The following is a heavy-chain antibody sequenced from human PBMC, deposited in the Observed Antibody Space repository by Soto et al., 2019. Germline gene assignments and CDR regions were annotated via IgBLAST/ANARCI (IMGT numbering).Heavy chain of an antibody. J-gene: IGHJ4*02. CDR3: AHRSGGYNDFDY. D-gene: IGHD5-12*01. Sequence: QITLKESGPTLVKPTQTLTLTCTFSGFSLSTSGVGVGWIRQPPGKALEWLALIYWNDDKRSSPSLKSRLTIPKDTSKNQVVLTMTHMDPVDTATYYFAHRSGGYNDFDYWGQGTLVTVSS. CDR2: IYWNDDK. V-gene: IGHV2-5*01. CDR1: GFSLSTSGVG.